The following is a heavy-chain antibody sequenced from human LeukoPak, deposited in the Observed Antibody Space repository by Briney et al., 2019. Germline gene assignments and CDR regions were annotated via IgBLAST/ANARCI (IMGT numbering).Heavy chain of an antibody. Sequence: GGSLRLSCAASGFTFSSYAMSWVRQAPGKGLEWVSAITGSGGSTHYADSVKGRFTISRDNSKNTLYLQMNSLRAEDTAVYYCAKSGSGSYLYYFDYWGQGTLVTVSS. D-gene: IGHD3-10*01. J-gene: IGHJ4*02. V-gene: IGHV3-23*01. CDR2: ITGSGGST. CDR1: GFTFSSYA. CDR3: AKSGSGSYLYYFDY.